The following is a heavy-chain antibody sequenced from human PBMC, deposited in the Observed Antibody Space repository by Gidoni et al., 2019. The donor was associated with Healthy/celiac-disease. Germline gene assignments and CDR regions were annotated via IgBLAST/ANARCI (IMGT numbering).Heavy chain of an antibody. CDR3: AKVENTIFGVVIGWFDP. J-gene: IGHJ5*02. CDR1: GFTFSSYA. V-gene: IGHV3-23*01. Sequence: EVQLLESGGGLVQPGGSLRLSCAASGFTFSSYAMSWVRQAPGKGLEWVSAISGSGGSTYYADSVKGRFTISRDNSKNTLYLQMNSLRAEDTAVYYCAKVENTIFGVVIGWFDPWGQGTLVTVSS. D-gene: IGHD3-3*01. CDR2: ISGSGGST.